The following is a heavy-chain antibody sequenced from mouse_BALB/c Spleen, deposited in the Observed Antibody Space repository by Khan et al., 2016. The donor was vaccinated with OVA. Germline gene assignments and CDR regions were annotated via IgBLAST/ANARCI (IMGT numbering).Heavy chain of an antibody. J-gene: IGHJ3*01. Sequence: VQLQQSGPELLKPGTSVKISCKTSGYSFTTYYIHWVRQSHGKSLEWIGYIDPFNDNTNYSQKFKGRATLTVDRSSSTAYMHLSSLTSDDSAVFYCTSLGLNNWFAYWGQGTLVTVSA. D-gene: IGHD1-3*01. CDR3: TSLGLNNWFAY. V-gene: IGHV1-31*01. CDR2: IDPFNDNT. CDR1: GYSFTTYY.